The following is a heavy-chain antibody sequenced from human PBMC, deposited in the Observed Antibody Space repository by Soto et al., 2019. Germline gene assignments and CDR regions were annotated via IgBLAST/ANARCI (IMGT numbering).Heavy chain of an antibody. V-gene: IGHV1-46*01. J-gene: IGHJ6*02. Sequence: ASVKVSCKASGYTFTSYYMHWVRQAPGQGLEWMGIINPSGGSTSYAQKFQGRVTMTRDTSTSTVYMELSSLRSEDTAVYYYARDQRLTEPREYGMDVWGQGTTVTVSS. CDR3: ARDQRLTEPREYGMDV. D-gene: IGHD2-21*02. CDR2: INPSGGST. CDR1: GYTFTSYY.